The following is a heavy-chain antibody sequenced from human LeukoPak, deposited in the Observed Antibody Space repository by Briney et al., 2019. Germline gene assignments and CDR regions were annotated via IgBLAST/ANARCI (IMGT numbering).Heavy chain of an antibody. D-gene: IGHD5-12*01. V-gene: IGHV4-59*01. CDR1: GGSFSPYY. Sequence: SETLSLTCAVYGGSFSPYYWSWIRQPPGKGLEWIGYIYYSGSTNYNPSLKSRVTISVDTSKNQFPLKLSSVTAADTAVYYCARGYLTEGGATARRVHYMDVWGKGTTVTVSS. J-gene: IGHJ6*03. CDR2: IYYSGST. CDR3: ARGYLTEGGATARRVHYMDV.